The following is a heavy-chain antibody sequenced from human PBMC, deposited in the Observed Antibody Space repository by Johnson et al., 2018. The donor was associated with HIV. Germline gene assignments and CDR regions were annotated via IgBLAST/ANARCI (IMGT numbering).Heavy chain of an antibody. CDR3: ARAGVVFSTASHDAFDI. J-gene: IGHJ3*02. CDR2: IWHDGRDV. D-gene: IGHD2-21*01. CDR1: GFTFSSYG. V-gene: IGHV3-33*01. Sequence: QVQLVESGGGLVQPGTSLRLSCAASGFTFSSYGIHWVRQAPGKGLEWVAFIWHDGRDVYYADSVKGRFTISRDNAKNTLYLQMNSLRAEDTAVYYCARAGVVFSTASHDAFDIWGQGTMVTVSS.